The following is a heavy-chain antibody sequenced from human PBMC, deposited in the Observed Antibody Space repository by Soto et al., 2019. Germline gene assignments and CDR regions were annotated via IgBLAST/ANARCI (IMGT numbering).Heavy chain of an antibody. CDR3: ARDRFLGDGYNYYFDY. Sequence: ASVKLYCKASGYTFTSYYMHWVRQAPGQGLEWMGIINPSGGSTSYAQKFQGRVTMTRDTSTSTVYMELSSLRSEDTAVYYCARDRFLGDGYNYYFDYWGQGTLVTVSS. V-gene: IGHV1-46*01. CDR2: INPSGGST. CDR1: GYTFTSYY. D-gene: IGHD5-12*01. J-gene: IGHJ4*02.